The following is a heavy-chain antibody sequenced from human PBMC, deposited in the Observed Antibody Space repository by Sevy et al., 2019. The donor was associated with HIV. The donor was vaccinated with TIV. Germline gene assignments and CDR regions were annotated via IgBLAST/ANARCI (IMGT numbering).Heavy chain of an antibody. CDR2: IFPDDSDI. V-gene: IGHV5-51*01. D-gene: IGHD1-26*01. CDR1: GYSFSTYW. Sequence: GEFLKISCKGSGYSFSTYWIAWVRQMPGKGLEWMGIIFPDDSDIRYSPSYQGQVTISADNSISTAYLQWSSLKGSDTATYYCARARGMPHYYYGMDVWGQGTTVTISS. CDR3: ARARGMPHYYYGMDV. J-gene: IGHJ6*02.